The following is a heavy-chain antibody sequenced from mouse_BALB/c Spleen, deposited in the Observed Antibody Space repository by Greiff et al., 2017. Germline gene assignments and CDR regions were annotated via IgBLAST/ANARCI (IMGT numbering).Heavy chain of an antibody. J-gene: IGHJ2*01. CDR2: ISSGSSTI. CDR1: GFTFSSFG. Sequence: EVHLVESGGGLVQPGGSRKLSCAASGFTFSSFGMHWVRQAPEKGLEWVAYISSGSSTIYYADTVKGRFTISRDNPKNTLFLQMTSLRSEDTAMYYCARSGGNWGYYFDYWGQGTTLTVSS. D-gene: IGHD4-1*01. CDR3: ARSGGNWGYYFDY. V-gene: IGHV5-17*02.